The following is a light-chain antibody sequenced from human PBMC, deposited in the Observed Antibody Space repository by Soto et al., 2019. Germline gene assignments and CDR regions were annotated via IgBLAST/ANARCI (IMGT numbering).Light chain of an antibody. V-gene: IGLV2-14*03. CDR2: DVS. J-gene: IGLJ1*01. CDR3: SSYTTSNTRQIV. CDR1: SSDVGGYNY. Sequence: LAPPAPLSGAPGQFIKISRTGKSSDVGGYNYVSWYQHHPGKAPKLIIYDVSNRPSGVSNPFSGSKSGNTASLTISGLQPEDEADYYCSSYTTSNTRQIVFGTGTKVTVL.